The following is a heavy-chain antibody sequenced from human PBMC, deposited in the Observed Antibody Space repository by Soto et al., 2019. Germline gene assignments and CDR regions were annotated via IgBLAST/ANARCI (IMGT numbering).Heavy chain of an antibody. V-gene: IGHV4-4*02. J-gene: IGHJ6*02. CDR3: TRHFYYSMDV. CDR2: VHHSVGN. Sequence: QVQLQESGPGLVKPSETLSLTCTVSGASVANDNWWSWVRQSPGKGLGWIGEVHHSVGNNNSPSLTSRVTISVDKSTTQFSLKLHSVTAADSAVYFCTRHFYYSMDVWGQGTTVTVS. CDR1: GASVANDNW.